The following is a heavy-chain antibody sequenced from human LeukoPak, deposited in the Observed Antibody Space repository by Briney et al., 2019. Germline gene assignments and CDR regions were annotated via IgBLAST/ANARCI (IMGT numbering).Heavy chain of an antibody. CDR2: ISSSSSYI. CDR3: ARGHSSSWYLFDY. Sequence: GGSLRLSCAASGFTFSSYSMNWVRQAPGKGLEWVSSISSSSSYIYYADSVKGRFTISRDNAKNSLYLQMNSLRAEDTAVYYCARGHSSSWYLFDYWGQGTLVTVSS. V-gene: IGHV3-21*01. CDR1: GFTFSSYS. J-gene: IGHJ4*02. D-gene: IGHD6-13*01.